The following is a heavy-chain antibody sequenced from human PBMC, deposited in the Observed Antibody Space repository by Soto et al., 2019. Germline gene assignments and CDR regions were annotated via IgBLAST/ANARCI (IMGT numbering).Heavy chain of an antibody. CDR3: ARDYWYNWNQWYYYGMDV. J-gene: IGHJ6*02. CDR2: IYYSGST. Sequence: PSETLSLTCTVSGASISSDPYYWSWIRQHPGKGLEWIGYIYYSGSTYYNPSLKSRVTISVDTSKNQFSLKLSSVTAADTAVYYCARDYWYNWNQWYYYGMDVWGQGTTVTVSS. D-gene: IGHD1-20*01. CDR1: GASISSDPYY. V-gene: IGHV4-31*03.